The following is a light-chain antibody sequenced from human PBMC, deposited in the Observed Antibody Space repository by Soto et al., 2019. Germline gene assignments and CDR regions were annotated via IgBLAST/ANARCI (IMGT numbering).Light chain of an antibody. Sequence: EIVMPQSPATLSVSPGQRATLSCRASHDVLTSLAWYQQKPGQSPRLLIYRASTRATGVPARFSGSGSGTEFTLTISSLQSEDFAVYYCQQYDNWPKMFGQGTKVEIK. CDR1: HDVLTS. J-gene: IGKJ1*01. CDR2: RAS. CDR3: QQYDNWPKM. V-gene: IGKV3-15*01.